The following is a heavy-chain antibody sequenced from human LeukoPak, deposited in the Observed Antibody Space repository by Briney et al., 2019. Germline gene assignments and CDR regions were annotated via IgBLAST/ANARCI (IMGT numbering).Heavy chain of an antibody. CDR3: ARGSGSYFYYFDY. Sequence: SETLSLTCTVSGGSISSSSYYWGWIRQPPGKGLEWIGSIYYSGSTYYNPSLKSRVTISVDTSKNQFSLKLSSVTAADTAVYYCARGSGSYFYYFDYWGQGTLVTVSS. V-gene: IGHV4-39*07. CDR2: IYYSGST. CDR1: GGSISSSSYY. J-gene: IGHJ4*02. D-gene: IGHD1-26*01.